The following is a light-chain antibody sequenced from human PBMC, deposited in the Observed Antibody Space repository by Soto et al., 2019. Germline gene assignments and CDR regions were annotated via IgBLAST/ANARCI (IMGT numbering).Light chain of an antibody. V-gene: IGKV3-11*01. J-gene: IGKJ4*01. CDR1: QTVITY. CDR2: DAT. Sequence: EFVLKQSPATLSLSPGERATLSCRASQTVITYLAWYQQKPGQAPRLLIFDATKRVTGIPARFSGSGSGTDFTLTISSLVPEDVAVYYCQQRGTFGGGTKVEIK. CDR3: QQRGT.